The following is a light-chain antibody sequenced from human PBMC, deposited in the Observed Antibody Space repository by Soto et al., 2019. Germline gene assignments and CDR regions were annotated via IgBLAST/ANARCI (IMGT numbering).Light chain of an antibody. J-gene: IGLJ3*02. Sequence: QTVVTQEPSFSVSPGGTVTLTCGLSSGSVSASYGPSWYQQTPGQAPRRPIYSAYTRSSGVPDRFSGSILGNKAALTITGAQADDESDYYCVLYLGSGIWVFGGGTKLTVL. CDR3: VLYLGSGIWV. V-gene: IGLV8-61*01. CDR1: SGSVSASYG. CDR2: SAY.